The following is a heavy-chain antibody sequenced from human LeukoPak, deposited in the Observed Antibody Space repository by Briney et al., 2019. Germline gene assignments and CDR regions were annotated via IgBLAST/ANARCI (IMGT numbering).Heavy chain of an antibody. CDR2: IYSGGST. J-gene: IGHJ6*03. Sequence: HPGGSLRLSCAAPGFTVSSNYMSWVRQAPGKGLEWVSVIYSGGSTYYADSVKGRFTISRDNSKNTLYLQMNSLRAEDTAVYYCAKDTTIAAAVYLLGAQKYYYMDVWGKGTTVTVSS. CDR3: AKDTTIAAAVYLLGAQKYYYMDV. D-gene: IGHD6-13*01. CDR1: GFTVSSNY. V-gene: IGHV3-53*01.